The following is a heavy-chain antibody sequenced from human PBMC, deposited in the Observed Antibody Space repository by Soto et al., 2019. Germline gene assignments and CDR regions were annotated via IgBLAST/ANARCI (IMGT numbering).Heavy chain of an antibody. D-gene: IGHD1-7*01. CDR2: IRTYNGNP. CDR1: GYIFTSQG. V-gene: IGHV1-18*01. CDR3: ARGRTRALDY. Sequence: QIQLVQSGAEVKKPGASVKVSCKASGYIFTSQGIIWVRQAPGPGLEWMGWIRTYNGNPNYAQKLQGRVTMTTNTDPTTAFLEVRSLTSDATAVSYCARGRTRALDYWGQGTPVIVSS. J-gene: IGHJ4*02.